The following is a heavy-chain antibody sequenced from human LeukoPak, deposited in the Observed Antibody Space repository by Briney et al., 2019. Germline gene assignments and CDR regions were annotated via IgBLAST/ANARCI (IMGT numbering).Heavy chain of an antibody. CDR3: AKESGYSYGSYYYMDV. D-gene: IGHD5-18*01. V-gene: IGHV3-33*06. J-gene: IGHJ6*03. CDR2: IWYDGSNK. Sequence: GRSLRLSCAASGFTFSSYGMHWVRQAPGKGLEWVAVIWYDGSNKYYADSVKGRFTISRDNSKNTLYLQMNSLRAEDTAVYYCAKESGYSYGSYYYMDVWGKGTTVTVSS. CDR1: GFTFSSYG.